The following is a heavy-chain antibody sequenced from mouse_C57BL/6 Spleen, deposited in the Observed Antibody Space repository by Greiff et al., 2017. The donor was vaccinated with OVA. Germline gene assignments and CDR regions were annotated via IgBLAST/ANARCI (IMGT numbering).Heavy chain of an antibody. CDR3: ASLYDGSQY. J-gene: IGHJ3*01. V-gene: IGHV2-6*01. D-gene: IGHD2-3*01. CDR1: GFSLTSYG. Sequence: VKLMESGPGLVAPSQSLSITCTVSGFSLTSYGVDWVRQSPGKGLEWLGVIWGVGSTNYNSALKSRLSISKDNSKSQVFLKMNSLQTDDTAMYYCASLYDGSQYWGQGTLVTVSA. CDR2: IWGVGST.